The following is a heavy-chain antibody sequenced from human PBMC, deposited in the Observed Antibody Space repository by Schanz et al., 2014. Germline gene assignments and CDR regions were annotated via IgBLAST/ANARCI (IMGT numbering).Heavy chain of an antibody. V-gene: IGHV7-4-1*02. D-gene: IGHD2-15*01. Sequence: QVHLVQSGAEVKKPGASVKVSCKASGYTFTTYGISWVRQAPGQGLEWMGWINTNNGDPTYAQGFTGRFVFSLDTSVSTAYLQINSLKAEDTAVYYCARGGVVVVTAALNWFDPWGQGTLVTVSS. CDR3: ARGGVVVVTAALNWFDP. CDR1: GYTFTTYG. CDR2: INTNNGDP. J-gene: IGHJ5*02.